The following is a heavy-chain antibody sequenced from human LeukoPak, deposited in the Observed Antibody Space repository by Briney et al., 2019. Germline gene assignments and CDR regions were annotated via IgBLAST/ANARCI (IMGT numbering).Heavy chain of an antibody. CDR1: GYSFTNYW. CDR2: IYPADSDT. D-gene: IGHD3-22*01. CDR3: ARVGYSYVRGGFYAQPFDF. V-gene: IGHV5-51*01. Sequence: GESLKISCKVSGYSFTNYWIGWVRQMPGKGLEWMGIIYPADSDTRYRPSFQGQVTMSADESISTAYLQWSSLKASDTAIYYWARVGYSYVRGGFYAQPFDFWGKGTLVTFSS. J-gene: IGHJ4*02.